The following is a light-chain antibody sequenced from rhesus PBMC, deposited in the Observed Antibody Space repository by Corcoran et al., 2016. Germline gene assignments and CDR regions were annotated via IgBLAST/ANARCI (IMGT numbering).Light chain of an antibody. CDR3: PQRNSYPFT. CDR1: QGISRY. V-gene: IGKV1-38*01. Sequence: DIQLTQSPSSLSASVGDRVTITCRASQGISRYLAWYQQKSGKAPKLLIYDASNVQRGVPSRFRGTGSGTEFTLTIRSLQPEDFATYYCPQRNSYPFTFGPGTKLDIK. J-gene: IGKJ3*01. CDR2: DAS.